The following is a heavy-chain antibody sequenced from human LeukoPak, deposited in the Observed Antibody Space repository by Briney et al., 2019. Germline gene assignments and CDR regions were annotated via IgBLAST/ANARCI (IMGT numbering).Heavy chain of an antibody. D-gene: IGHD3-16*02. CDR2: ISSRGSTM. Sequence: GGSLRLSCEASEFSISTYEMNWVRQAPGKGLEWVSYISSRGSTMYHADSVKGRFTISRDNARNSLYLQMNSLRAEDTALYYCAKRYIGNYYFDYWGQGTLVTVSS. CDR1: EFSISTYE. CDR3: AKRYIGNYYFDY. J-gene: IGHJ4*02. V-gene: IGHV3-48*03.